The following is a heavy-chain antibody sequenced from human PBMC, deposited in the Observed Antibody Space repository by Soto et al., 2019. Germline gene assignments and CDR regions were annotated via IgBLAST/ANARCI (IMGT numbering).Heavy chain of an antibody. V-gene: IGHV3-23*01. Sequence: GGSLRLSCEASGFTFKDYAMGWVRQAPGKGLQWVASINSRGDDTFYADSVKGRFAVSRDNSKNTIYLQMNSLTAEDTAVYYCAKGLSNGRWYAADWGQGTLVTVSS. CDR1: GFTFKDYA. CDR2: INSRGDDT. J-gene: IGHJ4*02. CDR3: AKGLSNGRWYAAD. D-gene: IGHD6-13*01.